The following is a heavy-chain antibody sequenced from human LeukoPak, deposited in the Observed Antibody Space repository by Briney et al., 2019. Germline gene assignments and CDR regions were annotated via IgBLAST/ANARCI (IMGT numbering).Heavy chain of an antibody. D-gene: IGHD6-13*01. CDR2: INHSGST. J-gene: IGHJ4*02. V-gene: IGHV4-34*01. CDR3: ARVRGSSDY. Sequence: IXXPPXXGLEWIGEINHSGSTNYNPSLKSRVTISVDTSKNQFSLKLSSVTAADTAVYYCARVRGSSDYWGQGTLVTVSS.